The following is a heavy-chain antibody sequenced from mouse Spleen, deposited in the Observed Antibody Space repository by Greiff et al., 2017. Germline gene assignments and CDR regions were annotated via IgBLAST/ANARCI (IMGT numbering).Heavy chain of an antibody. CDR2: INPSTGYT. CDR3: ARGDHYYGSSPDY. V-gene: IGHV1-7*01. Sequence: VQLVESGAELAKPGASVKMSCKASGYTFTSYWMHWVKQRPGQGLEWIGYINPSTGYTEYNQKFKDKATLTADKSSSTAYMQLSSLTSEDSAVYYCARGDHYYGSSPDYWGQGTTLTVSS. J-gene: IGHJ2*01. CDR1: GYTFTSYW. D-gene: IGHD1-1*01.